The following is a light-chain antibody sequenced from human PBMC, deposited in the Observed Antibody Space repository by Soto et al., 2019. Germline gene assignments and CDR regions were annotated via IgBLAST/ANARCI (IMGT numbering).Light chain of an antibody. Sequence: DIQMTQSPSSLSASVGDRVTITCRASQSISSYLNWYQQKPGKAPKLLIYAASSLQSGVPSRFSGSGSGTDFSLTICSLQPEDFAAYYCQQCYSTPFAFGPGANVDIK. CDR3: QQCYSTPFA. J-gene: IGKJ3*01. V-gene: IGKV1-39*01. CDR1: QSISSY. CDR2: AAS.